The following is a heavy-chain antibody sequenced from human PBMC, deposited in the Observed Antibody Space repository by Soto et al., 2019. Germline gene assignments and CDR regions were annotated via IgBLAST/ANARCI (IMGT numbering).Heavy chain of an antibody. V-gene: IGHV6-1*01. D-gene: IGHD3-10*01. CDR2: TYYRSRFFS. CDR3: VRDRYSSSGWFDP. CDR1: GDSVSSYSAA. J-gene: IGHJ5*02. Sequence: SQTLSLPCVISGDSVSSYSAAWNWIRQSPSGGLEWLGRTYYRSRFFSDYAESVKSRIIINPDTSKNQFSLQLKSVTPEDTAVYYCVRDRYSSSGWFDPWGQGTPVTVSS.